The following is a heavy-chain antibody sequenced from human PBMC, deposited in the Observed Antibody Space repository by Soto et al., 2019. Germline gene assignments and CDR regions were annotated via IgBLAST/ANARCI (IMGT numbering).Heavy chain of an antibody. CDR2: IYHSGTT. V-gene: IGHV4-30-2*01. CDR3: ARRSGSYEDY. CDR1: GGSISSGGYS. D-gene: IGHD3-10*01. J-gene: IGHJ4*02. Sequence: QLQLQESGSGLVRPSQTLSLTCAVSGGSISSGGYSWSWIRQPPGKGLEWIGNIYHSGTTHYNPSRESRVTISVDRSKNQFSLMLNSVTAADTAVYYCARRSGSYEDYWGQGTLVTVSS.